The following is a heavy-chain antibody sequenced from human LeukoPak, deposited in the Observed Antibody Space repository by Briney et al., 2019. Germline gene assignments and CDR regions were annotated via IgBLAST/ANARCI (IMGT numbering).Heavy chain of an antibody. CDR3: ARERIGTYYDFWSGYPLWFDP. CDR2: IKQDGSEK. D-gene: IGHD3-3*01. V-gene: IGHV3-7*03. Sequence: PGGSLRLSCAASGFTFSSYAMSWVRQAPGKGLEWVANIKQDGSEKYYVDSVKGRFTISRDNAKNSLYLQMNSLRAEDTAVYYCARERIGTYYDFWSGYPLWFDPWGQGTLVTVSS. J-gene: IGHJ5*02. CDR1: GFTFSSYA.